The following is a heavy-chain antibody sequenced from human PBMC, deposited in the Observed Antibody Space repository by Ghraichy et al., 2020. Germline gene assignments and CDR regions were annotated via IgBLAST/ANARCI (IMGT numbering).Heavy chain of an antibody. D-gene: IGHD4-17*01. CDR2: IYYSGST. J-gene: IGHJ3*01. V-gene: IGHV4-39*01. Sequence: SETLSLTCTVSGGSISSSSYYWGWIRQPPGKGLEWFGSIYYSGSTYYNPSLKSRVTISVDTSKNQFSLKLSSVTAADTAVYYCARLWRGPGGNYGDFWGQGKMVTVSS. CDR3: ARLWRGPGGNYGDF. CDR1: GGSISSSSYY.